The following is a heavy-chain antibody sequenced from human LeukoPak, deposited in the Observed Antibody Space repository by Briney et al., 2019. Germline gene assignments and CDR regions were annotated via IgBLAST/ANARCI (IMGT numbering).Heavy chain of an antibody. Sequence: GGSPRLSCTASGYIFSSYGIHWVRQAPGKGLHWVTFIRYDGANQYYADSVKGRFTVSRDNSKNTVYLQMNSLRPDDTAIYYCAKDAYGALDYWGQGTLVTVPS. J-gene: IGHJ4*02. CDR2: IRYDGANQ. V-gene: IGHV3-30*02. CDR3: AKDAYGALDY. CDR1: GYIFSSYG. D-gene: IGHD4-17*01.